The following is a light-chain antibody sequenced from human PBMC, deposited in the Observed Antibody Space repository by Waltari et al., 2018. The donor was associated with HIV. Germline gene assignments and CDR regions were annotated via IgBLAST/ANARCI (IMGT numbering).Light chain of an antibody. Sequence: DIQLTQSPSSLSASVGDRVTITRRSSQSISSYLNWYQQKPGKAPKLLIYAASSLQSGVPSRFSGSVSGTDFTLTISRLQPEDFATYYCQQSYSTPFTFGPGTKVDIK. V-gene: IGKV1-39*01. CDR2: AAS. J-gene: IGKJ3*01. CDR3: QQSYSTPFT. CDR1: QSISSY.